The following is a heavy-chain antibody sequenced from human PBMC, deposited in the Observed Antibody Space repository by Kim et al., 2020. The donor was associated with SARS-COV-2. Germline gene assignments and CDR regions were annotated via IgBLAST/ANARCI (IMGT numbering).Heavy chain of an antibody. D-gene: IGHD1-26*01. J-gene: IGHJ4*02. V-gene: IGHV4-39*07. Sequence: TPPLKSRVTISVDTSKNQFSLKLSSVTAAGTAVYYWARGGGSLGYFDYWGQGTLVTVSS. CDR3: ARGGGSLGYFDY.